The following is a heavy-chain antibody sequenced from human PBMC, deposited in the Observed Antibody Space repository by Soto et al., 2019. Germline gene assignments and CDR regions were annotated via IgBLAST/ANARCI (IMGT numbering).Heavy chain of an antibody. CDR1: GGSISSGGYY. CDR3: ARAPRITMVRGVNRPFDY. Sequence: SETLSLTCTVSGGSISSGGYYWSWIRQHPGKGLEWIGYIYYSGSTYYNPSLKSRVTISVDTSKNQFSLKLSSVTAADTAVYYCARAPRITMVRGVNRPFDYWGQGTLVTVSS. CDR2: IYYSGST. D-gene: IGHD3-10*01. V-gene: IGHV4-31*03. J-gene: IGHJ4*02.